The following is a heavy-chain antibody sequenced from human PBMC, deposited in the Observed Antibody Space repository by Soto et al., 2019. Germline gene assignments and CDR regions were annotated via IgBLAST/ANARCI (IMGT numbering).Heavy chain of an antibody. V-gene: IGHV1-69*13. CDR3: ARADSSGYYVEGAFDI. CDR2: IIPIFGTA. CDR1: GGTFSSYA. D-gene: IGHD3-22*01. Sequence: SVKVCCKASGGTFSSYAISWVRQAPGQGLEWMGGIIPIFGTANYAQKFQGRVTITADESTSTAYMELSSLRSEDTAVYYCARADSSGYYVEGAFDIWGHGTMVTVSS. J-gene: IGHJ3*02.